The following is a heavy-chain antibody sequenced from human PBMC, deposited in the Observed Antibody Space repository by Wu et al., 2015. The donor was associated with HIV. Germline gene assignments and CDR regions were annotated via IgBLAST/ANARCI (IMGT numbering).Heavy chain of an antibody. J-gene: IGHJ4*02. CDR3: ARPRYSGNYHLDY. V-gene: IGHV1-2*02. CDR2: INPKSGAT. D-gene: IGHD1-26*01. CDR1: GYTFSDYY. Sequence: QVQLVQSGAEVKKPGASVKVSCKASGYTFSDYYMHWVRQAPGQGFEWMGWINPKSGATNYAQNFQGRVTMTRDTSISTAYMELNRLTSDDTAVYLCARPRYSGNYHLDYWGQGTLVTVSS.